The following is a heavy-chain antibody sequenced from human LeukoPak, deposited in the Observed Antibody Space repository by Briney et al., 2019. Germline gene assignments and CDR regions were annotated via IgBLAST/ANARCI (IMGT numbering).Heavy chain of an antibody. Sequence: GGSLRLSCVGSGFTFSSDWMSWVRQAPGKGLEWVANIKQDESEKYYVDSVKGRLIVSRDNAKDSLYLQMNSLRVEDTAVYYCANFPHLEPTYLDSWGQGILVSVSS. CDR2: IKQDESEK. CDR1: GFTFSSDW. CDR3: ANFPHLEPTYLDS. J-gene: IGHJ4*02. V-gene: IGHV3-7*01. D-gene: IGHD1-1*01.